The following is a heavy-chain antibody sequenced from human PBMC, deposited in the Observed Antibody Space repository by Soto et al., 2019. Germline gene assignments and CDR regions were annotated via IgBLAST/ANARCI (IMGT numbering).Heavy chain of an antibody. CDR1: GFTFSSYA. D-gene: IGHD2-15*01. Sequence: PGESLGLSCAASGFTFSSYAMSWVRQAPGKGMEWVSAISGSGGSTYYADSVKGRFTISRDNSKNTLYLQMNSLRAEDTAVYYCAKDGVWDIVVVVAATGHFDYWGQGTLVTVSS. CDR2: ISGSGGST. J-gene: IGHJ4*02. V-gene: IGHV3-23*01. CDR3: AKDGVWDIVVVVAATGHFDY.